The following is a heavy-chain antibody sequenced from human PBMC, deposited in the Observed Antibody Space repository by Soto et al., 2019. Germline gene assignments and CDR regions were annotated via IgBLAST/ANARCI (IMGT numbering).Heavy chain of an antibody. V-gene: IGHV4-30-2*01. CDR1: GGSISSGGYS. J-gene: IGHJ4*02. Sequence: QLQLQESGSGLVKPSQTLSLTCAVSGGSISSGGYSWSWIRQPPGKGLEWIGYIYHSGSTYYNPSRKSRVTXXVXRXXNQFSLKLSSVTAADTAVYYCASAPGTVVTPVFDYWGQGTLVTVSS. CDR3: ASAPGTVVTPVFDY. CDR2: IYHSGST. D-gene: IGHD2-21*02.